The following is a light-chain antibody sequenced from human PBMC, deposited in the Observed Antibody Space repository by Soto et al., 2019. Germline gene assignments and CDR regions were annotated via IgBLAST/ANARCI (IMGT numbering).Light chain of an antibody. CDR1: SSDIGAYNY. V-gene: IGLV2-11*01. CDR3: CSYAGSFTLVV. Sequence: QSVLTQPRAVSGSPGQSVTISCTGTSSDIGAYNYVSWYQHHPGKAPKLIIYDVTERPSGVPDDFSGSKSGNTASLTISGLQAEHEADYYCCSYAGSFTLVVFGGGTKVTVL. J-gene: IGLJ3*02. CDR2: DVT.